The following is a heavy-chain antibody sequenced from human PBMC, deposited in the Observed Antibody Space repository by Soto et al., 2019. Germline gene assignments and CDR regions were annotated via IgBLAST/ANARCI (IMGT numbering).Heavy chain of an antibody. CDR3: ARQADYNILTGYFYYFDY. J-gene: IGHJ4*02. D-gene: IGHD3-9*01. CDR2: IYPGDSDA. CDR1: GYSFTDYW. Sequence: WESLKISCKSSGYSFTDYWIGWVRQMPGKGLEWMGIIYPGDSDARYSPSFQGQVTISVDTSINTASLRWNSLTASDTAMYNGARQADYNILTGYFYYFDYWGQGSLVTVSS. V-gene: IGHV5-51*01.